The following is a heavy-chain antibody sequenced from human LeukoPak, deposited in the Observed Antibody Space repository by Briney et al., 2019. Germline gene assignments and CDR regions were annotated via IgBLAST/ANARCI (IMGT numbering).Heavy chain of an antibody. CDR1: GFRFSAYW. V-gene: IGHV3-74*01. CDR2: ISKDGSDT. J-gene: IGHJ4*02. D-gene: IGHD6-6*01. CDR3: ARGGYSGSYYRFS. Sequence: PGGSLRLSCAASGFRFSAYWMHWVRQAPGKGPEWLSRISKDGSDTVYADSAKGRFTASRDNAKNTVYLQVTNLRPEDTAVYFCARGGYSGSYYRFSWGQGTLVTVAS.